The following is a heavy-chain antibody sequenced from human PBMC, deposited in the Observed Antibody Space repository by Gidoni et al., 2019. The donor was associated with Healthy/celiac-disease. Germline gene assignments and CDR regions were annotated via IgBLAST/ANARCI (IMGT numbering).Heavy chain of an antibody. CDR3: ARVRTCTSAGARGCWFDP. J-gene: IGHJ5*02. D-gene: IGHD1-1*01. CDR1: GGSFSVYY. CDR2: INHSGST. V-gene: IGHV4-34*01. Sequence: QVQLQQWGAGLLKPSETLSLTFAVYGGSFSVYYWSWIRQPPGKGLEWIGEINHSGSTNYNPALKSRVTISVDTSKNQFSLKLSSVTAADTAVYYCARVRTCTSAGARGCWFDPWGQGTLVTVSS.